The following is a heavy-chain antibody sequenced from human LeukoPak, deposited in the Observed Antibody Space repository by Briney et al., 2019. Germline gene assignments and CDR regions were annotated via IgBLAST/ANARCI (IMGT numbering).Heavy chain of an antibody. D-gene: IGHD3-22*01. J-gene: IGHJ4*02. CDR3: ARGRDSSGYLPDY. CDR2: INHSGST. CDR1: GGSFSGYY. Sequence: SETLSLTCAVYGGSFSGYYWSWIRQPPGKGLEWIGEINHSGSTNYNPSLKSRVTISEDTSKNQFSLKLSSVTAADTAVYYCARGRDSSGYLPDYWGQGTLVTASS. V-gene: IGHV4-34*01.